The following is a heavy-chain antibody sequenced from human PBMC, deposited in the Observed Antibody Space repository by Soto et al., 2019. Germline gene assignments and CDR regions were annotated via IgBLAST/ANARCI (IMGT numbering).Heavy chain of an antibody. Sequence: EVQLVESGGGLVQPGGSLRLSCAASRFSFANYWMSCVRQAPGKGLEWVGHIKEYGNEKSYAASVKGRFTISRDNAKKSVYLQMNSMRADDTAVYYCVRGIDDQASYGMDLWGQGTTVTVSS. V-gene: IGHV3-7*01. CDR2: IKEYGNEK. CDR3: VRGIDDQASYGMDL. J-gene: IGHJ6*02. CDR1: RFSFANYW.